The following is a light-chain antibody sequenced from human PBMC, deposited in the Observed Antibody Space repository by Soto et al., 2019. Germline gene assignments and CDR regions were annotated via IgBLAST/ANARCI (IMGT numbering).Light chain of an antibody. CDR1: QGIRND. V-gene: IGKV1-6*01. CDR3: LQDYSYPLT. CDR2: AAS. Sequence: AIQMTQSPSSLSASVGDRVTITCRASQGIRNDLDWFQQKPGKAPKLLIYAASNLQSGVPARFSGSGSGTDFTLTISSLQPDDFATYYCLQDYSYPLTFGQGTKVDIK. J-gene: IGKJ1*01.